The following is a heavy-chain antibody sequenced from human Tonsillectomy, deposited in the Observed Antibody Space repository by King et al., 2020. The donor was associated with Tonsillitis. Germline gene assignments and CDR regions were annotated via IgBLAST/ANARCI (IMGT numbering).Heavy chain of an antibody. CDR3: ARGGWRWLHRGNLGYFDY. CDR1: GFTVSSNY. Sequence: VQLVESGGGLVQPGGSLRLSCAASGFTVSSNYMSWVRQAPGKGLEWVSVIYSGGSTYYADSVKGRFTISRDNSKNTLYLQMNSLRAEDTAVYYCARGGWRWLHRGNLGYFDYWGQGTLVTVSS. V-gene: IGHV3-66*01. D-gene: IGHD5-24*01. CDR2: IYSGGST. J-gene: IGHJ4*02.